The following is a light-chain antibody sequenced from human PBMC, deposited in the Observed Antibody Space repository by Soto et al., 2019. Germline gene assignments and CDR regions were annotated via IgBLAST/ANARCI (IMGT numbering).Light chain of an antibody. Sequence: DIQMTQSPSTLSASAGDRVTITCRASQSISSWLAWYQQKPGKAPKLLIYKASSLETGVPSRFSGSGSGTEFTLTISSLQPDDFATDYCQQYNSYPPSWTFGQGTKVEIK. CDR1: QSISSW. V-gene: IGKV1-5*03. CDR2: KAS. J-gene: IGKJ1*01. CDR3: QQYNSYPPSWT.